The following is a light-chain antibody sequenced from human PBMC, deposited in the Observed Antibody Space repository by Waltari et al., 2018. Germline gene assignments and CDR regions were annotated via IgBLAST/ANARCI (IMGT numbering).Light chain of an antibody. J-gene: IGLJ2*01. CDR2: DVT. CDR1: SSDIGDYNF. Sequence: QSALTQPASVSGSPGQSITISCPGTSSDIGDYNFVSWYQHHPGEAPKLVIYDVTKRPSGLSYRFSGSKSGNTASLTISCLHAEDEANYDCASYTSSDSFVVFGGGTKLTVL. V-gene: IGLV2-14*03. CDR3: ASYTSSDSFVV.